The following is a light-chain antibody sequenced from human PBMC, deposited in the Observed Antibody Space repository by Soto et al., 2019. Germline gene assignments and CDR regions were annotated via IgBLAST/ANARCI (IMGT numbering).Light chain of an antibody. Sequence: EIVLTQSPATLSLSPGERTTLSCRASQSVSSYLAWYQQKPGQAPRLLIYDASNRATGIPARFSGSGSGTDFTLAIRSIEPEDFAGYYWQQRSNWYTFGQGTKLEIK. CDR3: QQRSNWYT. CDR1: QSVSSY. J-gene: IGKJ2*01. CDR2: DAS. V-gene: IGKV3-11*01.